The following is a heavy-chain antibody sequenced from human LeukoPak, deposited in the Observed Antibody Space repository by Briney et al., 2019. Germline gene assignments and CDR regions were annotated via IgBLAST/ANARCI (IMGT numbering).Heavy chain of an antibody. V-gene: IGHV1-46*01. CDR3: ARATYYYDSSGPSGGFDY. CDR2: INPSGGST. J-gene: IGHJ4*02. Sequence: GASVKVSCKASGYTFTSYYMHWVRQAPGQGLEWMGIINPSGGSTSCAQKFQGRVTMTRDTSTSTVYMELSSLRSEDTAVYYCARATYYYDSSGPSGGFDYWGQETLVTVSS. D-gene: IGHD3-22*01. CDR1: GYTFTSYY.